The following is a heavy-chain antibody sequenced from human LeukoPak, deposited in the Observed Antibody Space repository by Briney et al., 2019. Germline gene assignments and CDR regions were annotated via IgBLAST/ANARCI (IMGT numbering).Heavy chain of an antibody. CDR1: GFTVNSNY. D-gene: IGHD1-26*01. CDR2: IRYDGSNK. J-gene: IGHJ1*01. Sequence: PGGSLRLSCAASGFTVNSNYMSWVRQAPGKGLEWVAFIRYDGSNKYYADSVKGRFTISRDNSKNTLYLQMNSLRTEDTAVYYCAKDRGGSFQDFQHWGQGTLVTVSS. V-gene: IGHV3-30*02. CDR3: AKDRGGSFQDFQH.